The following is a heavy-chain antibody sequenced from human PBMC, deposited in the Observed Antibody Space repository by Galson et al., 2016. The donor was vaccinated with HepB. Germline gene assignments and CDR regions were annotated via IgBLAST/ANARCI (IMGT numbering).Heavy chain of an antibody. V-gene: IGHV1-69*13. CDR2: IIPIFGII. J-gene: IGHJ6*02. CDR3: ARVTATENFHYGMDV. Sequence: SVKVSCKASGGTLRNQAITWVRQAPGQGLEWMGGIIPIFGIINYAQKFQGRVTITADESTSTAYMEVSSLRSEDTAVYYCARVTATENFHYGMDVWGQGTTVTVSS. CDR1: GGTLRNQA. D-gene: IGHD5-18*01.